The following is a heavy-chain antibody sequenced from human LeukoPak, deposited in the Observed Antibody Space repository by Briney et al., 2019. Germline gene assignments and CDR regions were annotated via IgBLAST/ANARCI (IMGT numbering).Heavy chain of an antibody. CDR2: ISYDGSNT. J-gene: IGHJ4*02. CDR3: ARNPGVGSSWYRLHY. D-gene: IGHD6-13*01. Sequence: PGGSLRLSCAASGFTFSSYGMDWVRQAPGKGLEWVAVISYDGSNTYYADSVKGRFTISRDNSKSTLYLQMNSLRVEDTAVYYCARNPGVGSSWYRLHYWGQGTLVTVSS. V-gene: IGHV3-30*03. CDR1: GFTFSSYG.